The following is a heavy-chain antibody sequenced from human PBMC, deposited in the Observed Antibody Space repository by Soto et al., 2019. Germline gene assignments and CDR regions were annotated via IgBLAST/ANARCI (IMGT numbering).Heavy chain of an antibody. J-gene: IGHJ3*02. CDR3: ARWWPSDNGGSGTFEI. CDR2: IFYSEKT. CDR1: GASISSYY. V-gene: IGHV4-59*01. Sequence: QVQLQESGPGLVEPSETLSLTCTVSGASISSYYWCWIRQSPGKGQEWIGYIFYSEKTKYNPSLKSRVTTSIDPPKSQFSLKVASVTAADTALYDCARWWPSDNGGSGTFEIWGPGTVVTVSS. D-gene: IGHD1-1*01.